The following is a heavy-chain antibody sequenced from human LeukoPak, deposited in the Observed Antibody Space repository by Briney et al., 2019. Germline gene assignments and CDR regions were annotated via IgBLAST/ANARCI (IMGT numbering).Heavy chain of an antibody. CDR1: GFTFSSYA. J-gene: IGHJ6*03. CDR3: AKYTGGSFLGFPNYYCYYYMDV. CDR2: ISGSGGST. V-gene: IGHV3-23*01. Sequence: PGGSLSLSCAASGFTFSSYAMSWVRQAPGKGLEWVSGISGSGGSTYYADSVKGRFTISRDNSKNTLYLQMNSLRAEDTAVYYCAKYTGGSFLGFPNYYCYYYMDVWGKGTTVTVSS. D-gene: IGHD2/OR15-2a*01.